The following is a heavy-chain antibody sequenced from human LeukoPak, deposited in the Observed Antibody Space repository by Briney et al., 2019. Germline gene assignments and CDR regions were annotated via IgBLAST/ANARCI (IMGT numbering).Heavy chain of an antibody. Sequence: GGSLRLSCASSGFTFSSYSMNWVRQAPGKGLEWVSYISSSSTIYYADSVKGRFTISRDNAKNSLYLQMNSLRAEDTAVYYCARAGDGDYWGQGTLVTVSP. CDR3: ARAGDGDY. D-gene: IGHD1-1*01. J-gene: IGHJ4*02. V-gene: IGHV3-48*01. CDR2: ISSSSTI. CDR1: GFTFSSYS.